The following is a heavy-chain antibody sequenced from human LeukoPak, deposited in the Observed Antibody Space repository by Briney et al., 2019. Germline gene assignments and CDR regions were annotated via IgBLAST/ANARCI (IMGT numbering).Heavy chain of an antibody. CDR1: GGSISSGDYY. CDR2: IYYSGST. Sequence: SQTLSLTCTVSGGSISSGDYYWSWIRQPPGKGLEWIVYIYYSGSTYYNPSLKSRVTISVDTSKNQFSLKLSSVTAADTAVNYCARARILYTYNWFDPWGQGTLVTVSS. J-gene: IGHJ5*02. V-gene: IGHV4-30-4*08. D-gene: IGHD2-8*01. CDR3: ARARILYTYNWFDP.